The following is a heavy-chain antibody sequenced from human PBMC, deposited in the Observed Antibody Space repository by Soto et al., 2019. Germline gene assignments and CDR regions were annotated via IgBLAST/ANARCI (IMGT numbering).Heavy chain of an antibody. Sequence: GGSLRLSCAASGFTFSGDWMHWVRQAAGKGLVWVSRINMDGTRTNYADSVKGRFTISRDNAKNTLYLQMDSLRVDDTAVYFCARGPRGLYHHDYWGQGALVTVSS. D-gene: IGHD2-2*01. CDR1: GFTFSGDW. J-gene: IGHJ4*02. CDR3: ARGPRGLYHHDY. CDR2: INMDGTRT. V-gene: IGHV3-74*01.